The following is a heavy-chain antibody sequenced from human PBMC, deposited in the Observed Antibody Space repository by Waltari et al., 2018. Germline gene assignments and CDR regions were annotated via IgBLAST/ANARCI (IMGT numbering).Heavy chain of an antibody. CDR3: ARGPAVGGYDAVDI. CDR1: GGSISRYY. D-gene: IGHD3-16*01. CDR2: IYYSVST. J-gene: IGHJ3*02. Sequence: QVQLQESGPGLVKPSETLSLTCTVSGGSISRYYWSWIRQPPWQGLEWIGYIYYSVSTNYSPSLKSRVTISVDTSKNQFSLKLSSVTAADTAVYYCARGPAVGGYDAVDIWGQGTMVTVSS. V-gene: IGHV4-59*01.